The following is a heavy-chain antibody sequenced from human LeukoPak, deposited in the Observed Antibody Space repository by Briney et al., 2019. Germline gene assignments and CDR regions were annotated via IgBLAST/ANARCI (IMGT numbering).Heavy chain of an antibody. J-gene: IGHJ4*02. D-gene: IGHD5-18*01. V-gene: IGHV4-4*09. CDR1: VASISNYY. Sequence: SETLSLTCAVSVASISNYYWSWIRQAPGKGLERIGYISTSGSTNYNPSLKSRVSISLDTSNNRFSLNLNFVTAADTAVYFCASPRTSYRYTFDYWGPGALVTVSS. CDR3: ASPRTSYRYTFDY. CDR2: ISTSGST.